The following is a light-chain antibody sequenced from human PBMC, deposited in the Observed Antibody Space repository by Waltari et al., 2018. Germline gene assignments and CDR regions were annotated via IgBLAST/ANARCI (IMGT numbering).Light chain of an antibody. Sequence: QSVLSQPPSVSGTPGQRVTISCSGSNSNIGSHDVYWFQQLPGTAPKLLIYENEERPSGVPGRFSGSKSVTSASLTITGLRSEDEADYFCAAWDGSLTILFGGGTKVTVL. CDR2: ENE. CDR3: AAWDGSLTIL. V-gene: IGLV1-47*01. CDR1: NSNIGSHD. J-gene: IGLJ2*01.